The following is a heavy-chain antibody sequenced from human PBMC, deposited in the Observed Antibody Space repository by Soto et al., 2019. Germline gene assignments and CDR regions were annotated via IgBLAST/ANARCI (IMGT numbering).Heavy chain of an antibody. V-gene: IGHV4-31*03. CDR3: ARSIAAAGTGNFDY. D-gene: IGHD6-13*01. J-gene: IGHJ4*02. CDR2: IYYSGST. CDR1: GGSISSGAYY. Sequence: SETLSLTCTVSGGSISSGAYYWSWIRHHPGKGLEWIGYIYYSGSTYYNPSLKSRVTISVDTSKNQFSLKLSSVTAADTAVYYCARSIAAAGTGNFDYWGQGTLVTVS.